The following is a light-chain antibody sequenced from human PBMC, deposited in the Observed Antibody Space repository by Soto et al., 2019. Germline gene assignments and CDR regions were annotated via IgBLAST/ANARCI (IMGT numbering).Light chain of an antibody. J-gene: IGKJ5*01. CDR2: DAS. V-gene: IGKV1-33*01. CDR3: QQYESPPIN. Sequence: DIQITQSPSSLSASVVDRVTITFQASQDISNYLNWYQQKPGKAPKLLIYDASNLETGVPSRFSGSGSGTDFTFTISSLQAEDIATYYCQQYESPPINCGQGTRREIK. CDR1: QDISNY.